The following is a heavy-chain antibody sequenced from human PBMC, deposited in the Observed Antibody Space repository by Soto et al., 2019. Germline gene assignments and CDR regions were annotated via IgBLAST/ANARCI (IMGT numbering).Heavy chain of an antibody. D-gene: IGHD3-22*01. J-gene: IGHJ3*02. CDR3: ARSDLKYYDSSGKRLDAFDI. CDR1: GYTFISYG. Sequence: GASVKVSCKASGYTFISYGISWVRQAPGQGLEWMGWISAYNGNTNYAQKLQGRVTMTTDTSTSTAYMELRSLRSDDTVVYYCARSDLKYYDSSGKRLDAFDIWGQGTMVTVSS. CDR2: ISAYNGNT. V-gene: IGHV1-18*01.